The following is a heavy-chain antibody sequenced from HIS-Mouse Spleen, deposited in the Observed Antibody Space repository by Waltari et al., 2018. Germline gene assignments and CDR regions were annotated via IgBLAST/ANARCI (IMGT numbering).Heavy chain of an antibody. Sequence: QLQLQESGPGLVKPSETLSLTCTVSGGSISSSSYYWGWIRQPPGKGLGWIGSIYYSGSTYYHPSLKSRVTISVYTSKNQFSLKLSSVTAADTAVYYCAREIPYSSSWYDWYFDLWGRGTLVTVSS. D-gene: IGHD6-13*01. V-gene: IGHV4-39*07. CDR1: GGSISSSSYY. CDR3: AREIPYSSSWYDWYFDL. J-gene: IGHJ2*01. CDR2: IYYSGST.